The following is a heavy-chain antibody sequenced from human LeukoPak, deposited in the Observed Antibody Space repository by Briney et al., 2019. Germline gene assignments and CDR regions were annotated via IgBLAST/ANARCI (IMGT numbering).Heavy chain of an antibody. CDR3: ARGAYYYASSRFFTFHI. V-gene: IGHV4-4*07. CDR2: IYTNGRT. D-gene: IGHD3-22*01. Sequence: SETLSLACTVSGGSISTYYWSWIRQPAGKGLEWIGRIYTNGRTNYNPSLKSRVSMSVDTSKNQFSLKLSSVTAADTATYYCARGAYYYASSRFFTFHIWGQGTMVTVSS. J-gene: IGHJ3*02. CDR1: GGSISTYY.